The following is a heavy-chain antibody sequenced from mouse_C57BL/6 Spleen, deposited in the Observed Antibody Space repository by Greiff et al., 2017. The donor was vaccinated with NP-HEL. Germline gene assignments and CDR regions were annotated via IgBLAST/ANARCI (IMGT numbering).Heavy chain of an antibody. D-gene: IGHD2-12*01. CDR2: INPSSGYT. V-gene: IGHV1-4*01. CDR1: GYTFTSYT. Sequence: QVQLKESGAELARPGASVKMSCKASGYTFTSYTMHWVKQRPGQGLEWIGYINPSSGYTKYNQKFKDKATLTADKSSSTAYMQLSSLTSEDSAVYYCARYDGGSWFAYWGQGTLVTVSA. J-gene: IGHJ3*01. CDR3: ARYDGGSWFAY.